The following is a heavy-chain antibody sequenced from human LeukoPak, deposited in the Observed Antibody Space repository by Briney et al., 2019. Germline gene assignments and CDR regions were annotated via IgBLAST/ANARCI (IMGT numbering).Heavy chain of an antibody. V-gene: IGHV4-59*01. Sequence: SETLSLTCTVSGGSISSYYWSWIRQPPGKGLEWIGYIYYSGSTNYNPSLKSRVTISVDTSKNQFSLKLSSVTAADTAVYYCAKAGQWLFDFDSWGQGTLVTVSS. CDR1: GGSISSYY. CDR2: IYYSGST. CDR3: AKAGQWLFDFDS. J-gene: IGHJ4*02. D-gene: IGHD6-19*01.